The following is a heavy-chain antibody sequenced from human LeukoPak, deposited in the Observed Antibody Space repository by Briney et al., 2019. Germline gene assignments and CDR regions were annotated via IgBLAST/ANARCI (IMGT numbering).Heavy chain of an antibody. V-gene: IGHV3-74*01. CDR1: GFTFSSYW. D-gene: IGHD2-21*02. CDR3: ARGPDLAYCGGDCYSFGY. CDR2: INSDGSST. Sequence: PGGSLRLSCAASGFTFSSYWMHWVRQAPGKGLVWVSRINSDGSSTSYADSVKGRFTISRDNAKNTLYLQINSLRAEDTAVYYCARGPDLAYCGGDCYSFGYWGQGTLVTVSS. J-gene: IGHJ4*02.